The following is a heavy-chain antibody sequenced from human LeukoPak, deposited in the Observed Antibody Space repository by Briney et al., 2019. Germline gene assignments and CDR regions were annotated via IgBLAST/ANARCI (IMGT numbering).Heavy chain of an antibody. V-gene: IGHV4-4*02. D-gene: IGHD6-13*01. CDR1: GGSISSSNW. CDR3: ARDLRFWYNSSWYGTFDY. CDR2: IHHSGST. J-gene: IGHJ4*02. Sequence: PSETLSLTCAVSGGSISSSNWWSWVRQPPGKGLEWIGEIHHSGSTSYNPSLKSRVTISVDKSKNQFSLKLSSVTAADTAVYYCARDLRFWYNSSWYGTFDYWGQGTLVTVSS.